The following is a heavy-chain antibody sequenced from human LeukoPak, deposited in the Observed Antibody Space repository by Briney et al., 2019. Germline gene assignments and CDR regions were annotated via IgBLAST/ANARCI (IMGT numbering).Heavy chain of an antibody. D-gene: IGHD4-11*01. V-gene: IGHV3-21*06. CDR3: ARVKMGATVTTFHYYCMDV. CDR1: GFTFSSYS. Sequence: GGSLRLPCEASGFTFSSYSMDWVRQAPGKGLERVSSITSSTSHIYYADSVKGRFTISRDNAKNSVYLQMNSLRAEDTAVYYCARVKMGATVTTFHYYCMDVWGVGTTVTVSS. CDR2: ITSSTSHI. J-gene: IGHJ6*03.